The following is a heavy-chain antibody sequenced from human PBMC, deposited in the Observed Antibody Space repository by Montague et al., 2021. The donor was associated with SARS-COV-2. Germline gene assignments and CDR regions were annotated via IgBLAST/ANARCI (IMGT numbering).Heavy chain of an antibody. Sequence: SETLSLTCTVSGGSISRSYWSWIRRPPGKGLEWIGYIYYTGSTDYNPSLKSRVTISVDTSKNQLSLKLISVTAADTAVYFCARHMSDCSKGICHTYYYGWDVWGQGTTVTVSS. CDR3: ARHMSDCSKGICHTYYYGWDV. CDR2: IYYTGST. CDR1: GGSISRSY. J-gene: IGHJ6*02. V-gene: IGHV4-59*08. D-gene: IGHD2-8*01.